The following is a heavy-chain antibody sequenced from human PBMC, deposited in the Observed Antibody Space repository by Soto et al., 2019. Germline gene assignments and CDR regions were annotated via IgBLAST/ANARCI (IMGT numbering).Heavy chain of an antibody. Sequence: GGSLRLSCAASGFTFSNAWMNWVRQAPGKGLEWVGRIKSKTDGGTTDYAAPVKGRFTISRDDSKNTLYLQMNSLKTEDTAVYYCTTVSPYGWGKDYYYGMDVWGQGTTVTVSS. CDR3: TTVSPYGWGKDYYYGMDV. V-gene: IGHV3-15*07. J-gene: IGHJ6*02. CDR1: GFTFSNAW. D-gene: IGHD2-8*02. CDR2: IKSKTDGGTT.